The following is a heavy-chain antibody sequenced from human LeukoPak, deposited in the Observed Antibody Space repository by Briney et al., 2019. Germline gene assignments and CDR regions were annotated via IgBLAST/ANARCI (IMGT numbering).Heavy chain of an antibody. CDR3: AASITMFDY. V-gene: IGHV3-7*02. CDR2: TKEDGTVK. D-gene: IGHD3-10*01. Sequence: PGGSLRLSCAASGFTFSRYWMSWVRQAPGKGLEWVANTKEDGTVKYYVESVKGRFTISRDNAKNSLYLQMNSLRAEDMAVYYCAASITMFDYWGQGTLVTVSS. J-gene: IGHJ4*02. CDR1: GFTFSRYW.